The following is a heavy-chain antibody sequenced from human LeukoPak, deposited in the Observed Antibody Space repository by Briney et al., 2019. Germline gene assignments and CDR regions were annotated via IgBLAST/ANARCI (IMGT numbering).Heavy chain of an antibody. CDR2: INAGNGDT. J-gene: IGHJ4*02. V-gene: IGHV1-3*01. Sequence: GASVKVSCKASGYTFTSYAMHWVRQAPGQRLEWTAWINAGNGDTRNSQKFQGRVTITRDTSANTAYMELSSLRSEDTAIYYCATWIKRGSSWYVDYWGQGTLVTVSS. CDR1: GYTFTSYA. CDR3: ATWIKRGSSWYVDY. D-gene: IGHD6-13*01.